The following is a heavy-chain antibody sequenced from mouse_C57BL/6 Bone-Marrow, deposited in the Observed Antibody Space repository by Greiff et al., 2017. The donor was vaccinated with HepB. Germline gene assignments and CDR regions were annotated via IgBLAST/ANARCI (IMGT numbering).Heavy chain of an antibody. CDR3: ARDSNYDYAMDY. D-gene: IGHD2-5*01. J-gene: IGHJ4*01. CDR2: IYPRSGNT. V-gene: IGHV1-81*01. Sequence: VKLVESGAELARPGASVKLSCKASGYTFTSYGISWVKQRTGQGLEWIGEIYPRSGNTYYNEKFKGKATLTADKSSSTAYMELRSLTSEDSAVYFCARDSNYDYAMDYWGQGTSVTVSS. CDR1: GYTFTSYG.